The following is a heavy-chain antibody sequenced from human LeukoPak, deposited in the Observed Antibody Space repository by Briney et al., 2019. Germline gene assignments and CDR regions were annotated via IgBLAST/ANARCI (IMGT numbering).Heavy chain of an antibody. CDR3: AREMYGYCSSTSCYSGGVY. J-gene: IGHJ4*02. CDR2: IYYSGST. D-gene: IGHD2-2*01. CDR1: GGSISSYY. Sequence: SEALSLTCTVSGGSISSYYWSWIRQPPGKGLEWIGYIYYSGSTNYNPSLKSRVTISVDTSKNQFSLKLSSVTAADTAVYYCAREMYGYCSSTSCYSGGVYWGQGTLVTVSS. V-gene: IGHV4-59*01.